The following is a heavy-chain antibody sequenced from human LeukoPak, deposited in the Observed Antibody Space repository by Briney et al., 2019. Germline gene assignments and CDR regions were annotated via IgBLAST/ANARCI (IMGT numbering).Heavy chain of an antibody. CDR1: GGTFSSYA. V-gene: IGHV1-69*04. Sequence: GSSVKVSCKASGGTFSSYAISWVRQAPGQGLEWMGRIIPILGIANYAQKFQGRVTITADKSTSTAYVELSSLRSEDTAVYYCATGENYGPYYFDYWGQGTLVTVSS. CDR2: IIPILGIA. CDR3: ATGENYGPYYFDY. D-gene: IGHD4-17*01. J-gene: IGHJ4*02.